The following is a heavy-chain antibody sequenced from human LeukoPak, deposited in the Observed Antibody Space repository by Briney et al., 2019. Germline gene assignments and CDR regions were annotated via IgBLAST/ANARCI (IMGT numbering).Heavy chain of an antibody. J-gene: IGHJ4*02. CDR2: ISGSGGGT. V-gene: IGHV3-23*01. D-gene: IGHD3-22*01. CDR3: AKDPTMIVVVIPDY. CDR1: GFAFSNYA. Sequence: GGSLRLSCAASGFAFSNYAMTWVRQAPGKGLEWVSAISGSGGGTFYADSVKGRFTISRDNSKNTLYLQMNSLRAEDTAVYYCAKDPTMIVVVIPDYWGQGTLVTVSS.